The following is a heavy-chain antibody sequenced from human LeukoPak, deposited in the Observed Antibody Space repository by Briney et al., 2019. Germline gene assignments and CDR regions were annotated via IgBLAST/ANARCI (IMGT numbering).Heavy chain of an antibody. CDR2: MNPNSGNT. CDR3: ARDPRGRGFDI. J-gene: IGHJ3*02. D-gene: IGHD1-26*01. V-gene: IGHV1-8*03. CDR1: GYTFTSYD. Sequence: GASVKVSCKAAGYTFTSYDINWLRQATGQGLEWMGWMNPNSGNTGYAQKFQGRVTITRNTSISTAYMELSSLRSDGTPVYYFARDPRGRGFDIWGQGTMVTVSS.